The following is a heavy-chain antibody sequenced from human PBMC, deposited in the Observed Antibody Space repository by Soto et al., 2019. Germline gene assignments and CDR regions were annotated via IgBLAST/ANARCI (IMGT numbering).Heavy chain of an antibody. V-gene: IGHV3-33*01. Sequence: GGSLRLSCAASGFTFDRYGMHWVRQAPGKGLEWVAVIWNDGSTEYYADSVKGRFTISRDNSKNTMYLQMNSLRGEDTGVYYCARGRIPSAIFDWFDPWGQGTLVTVSS. CDR2: IWNDGSTE. D-gene: IGHD2-2*01. J-gene: IGHJ5*02. CDR3: ARGRIPSAIFDWFDP. CDR1: GFTFDRYG.